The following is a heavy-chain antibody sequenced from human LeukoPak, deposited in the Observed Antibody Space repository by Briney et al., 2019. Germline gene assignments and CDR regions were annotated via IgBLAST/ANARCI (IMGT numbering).Heavy chain of an antibody. CDR1: VITLSNYG. J-gene: IGHJ4*02. CDR2: ISGSGGNT. V-gene: IGHV3-23*01. D-gene: IGHD3-22*01. Sequence: PGGSLRLSCAVSVITLSNYGMSWVGQAPGEGLEWVSGISGSGGNTYYADSVKGRFTISRDNSKNTLYLQMNSLRAEDTAVYFCAKRGVVIRVILVGFHKEAYYFDSWGQGALVTVSS. CDR3: AKRGVVIRVILVGFHKEAYYFDS.